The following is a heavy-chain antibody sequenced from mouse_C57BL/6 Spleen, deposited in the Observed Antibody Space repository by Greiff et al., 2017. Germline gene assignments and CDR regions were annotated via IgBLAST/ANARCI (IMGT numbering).Heavy chain of an antibody. CDR3: ARQDYGILYYFDY. J-gene: IGHJ2*01. V-gene: IGHV5-9*01. CDR1: GFTFSSYT. D-gene: IGHD2-1*01. CDR2: ISGGGGNT. Sequence: EVQGVESGGGLVKPGGSLKLSCAASGFTFSSYTMSWVRQTPEKRLEWVATISGGGGNTYYPDSVKGRFTISRDNAKNTLYLQMSSLRSEDTALYYCARQDYGILYYFDYWGQGTTLTVSS.